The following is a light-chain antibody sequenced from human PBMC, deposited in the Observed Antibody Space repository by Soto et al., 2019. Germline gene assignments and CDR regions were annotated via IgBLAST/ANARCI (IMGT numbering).Light chain of an antibody. V-gene: IGKV3-20*01. CDR3: QQYVRLYT. J-gene: IGKJ2*01. CDR2: AAS. Sequence: EIVLTQSPGTLSLSPGERATLSCRASQSIRSNYLAWYQQKPGQAPRLLIYAASNRATGIPDRFSGSGSGTDFTLTLSRLEPEDFAVYYCQQYVRLYTFGQGTKLEIK. CDR1: QSIRSNY.